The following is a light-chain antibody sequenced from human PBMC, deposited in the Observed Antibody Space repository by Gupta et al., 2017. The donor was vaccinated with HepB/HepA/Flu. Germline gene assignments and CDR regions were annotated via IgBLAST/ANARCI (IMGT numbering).Light chain of an antibody. CDR3: SSFSTINTVI. J-gene: IGLJ2*01. CDR2: DVT. V-gene: IGLV2-14*03. Sequence: QSALTQPASVSGSPGQPITISCTGASSDIGAHNLVSWYQQHPGKAPKVMIFDVTNRPSGVSDRFSGSKSGNTASLTISGLQAEDEGDYYCSSFSTINTVIFGGGTKVTVL. CDR1: SSDIGAHNL.